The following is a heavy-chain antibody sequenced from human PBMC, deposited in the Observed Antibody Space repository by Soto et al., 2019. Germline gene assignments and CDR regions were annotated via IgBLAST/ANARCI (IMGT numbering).Heavy chain of an antibody. CDR1: GFTFSGYA. J-gene: IGHJ3*02. Sequence: GGSLRLSCAASGFTFSGYAMHWVRQTPDKNLEWLTWITYNGGNRYYADSAKGRFTISRDNSKNTLFLQMNSLRAEDTAVYYCTRDDAFDMWGQGTMVTVSS. CDR2: ITYNGGNR. V-gene: IGHV3-30-3*01. CDR3: TRDDAFDM.